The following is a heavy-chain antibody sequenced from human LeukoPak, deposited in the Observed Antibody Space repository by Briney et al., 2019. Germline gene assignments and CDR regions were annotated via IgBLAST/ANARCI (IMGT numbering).Heavy chain of an antibody. CDR3: ARKYYYGSGSAFDY. Sequence: GASVKVSCKASGGTFSSYAISWVRQAPGQGLEWMGGIIPIFGTANYVQKFQGGVTITTDDSTSTAYMELSSLRSEYTAVYYCARKYYYGSGSAFDYWGQGTLVTVSS. V-gene: IGHV1-69*05. CDR1: GGTFSSYA. D-gene: IGHD3-10*01. CDR2: IIPIFGTA. J-gene: IGHJ4*02.